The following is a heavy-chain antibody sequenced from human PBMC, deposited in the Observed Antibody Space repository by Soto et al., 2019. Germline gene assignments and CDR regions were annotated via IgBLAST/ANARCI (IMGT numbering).Heavy chain of an antibody. D-gene: IGHD6-13*01. J-gene: IGHJ6*02. CDR1: GFTFSSYG. CDR3: ARDSLSAAAGSNYYYYGMDV. CDR2: IWYDGSNK. V-gene: IGHV3-33*01. Sequence: GGSLRLSCAASGFTFSSYGMHWVRQAPGKGLEWVAVIWYDGSNKYYADSVKGRFTISRDNSKNTLYLQMNSLRAEDTAVYYCARDSLSAAAGSNYYYYGMDVWGQGTTVTVSS.